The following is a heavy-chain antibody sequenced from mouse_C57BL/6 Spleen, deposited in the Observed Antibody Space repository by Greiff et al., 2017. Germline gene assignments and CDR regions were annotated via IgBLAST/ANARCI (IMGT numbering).Heavy chain of an antibody. CDR1: GYSFTGYY. Sequence: EVQLQQSGPELVKPGASVKISCKASGYSFTGYYMNWVKQSPEKSLEWIGEINPSTGGTTYNQKFKAKATLTVDKSSSTAYMQLKSLTSEDSAVYYCAREEGPEGYWGQGTTLTVSS. CDR3: AREEGPEGY. V-gene: IGHV1-42*01. CDR2: INPSTGGT. J-gene: IGHJ2*01.